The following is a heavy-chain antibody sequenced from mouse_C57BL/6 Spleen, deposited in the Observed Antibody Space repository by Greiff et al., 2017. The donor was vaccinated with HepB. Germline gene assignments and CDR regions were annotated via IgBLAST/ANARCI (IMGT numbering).Heavy chain of an antibody. J-gene: IGHJ2*01. V-gene: IGHV1-69*01. D-gene: IGHD1-1*01. CDR1: GYTFTSYW. Sequence: QVQLQQSGAELVMPGASVKLSCKASGYTFTSYWMHWVKQRPGQGLEWIGEIDPSDSYTNYNQKFKGKSTLTVDKSSSTAYMQLSSLTSEDSAVYYCARRGITTVVGFDYWGQGTTLTVSS. CDR2: IDPSDSYT. CDR3: ARRGITTVVGFDY.